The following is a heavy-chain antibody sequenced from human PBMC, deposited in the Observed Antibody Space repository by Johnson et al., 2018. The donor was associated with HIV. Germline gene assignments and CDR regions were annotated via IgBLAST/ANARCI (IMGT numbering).Heavy chain of an antibody. J-gene: IGHJ3*02. Sequence: VQLVESGGTLVQPGGSLRVSCAASGLTVSTNYMSWVRQTPGKGLEWVSVIDSGGNTYYADSVKGRFTISRDNSKNTAFLQMNSLKTEDTAVYYCKAIFDAFDIWGQGTMVTVSS. CDR3: KAIFDAFDI. CDR1: GLTVSTNY. D-gene: IGHD2-21*01. V-gene: IGHV3-66*01. CDR2: IDSGGNT.